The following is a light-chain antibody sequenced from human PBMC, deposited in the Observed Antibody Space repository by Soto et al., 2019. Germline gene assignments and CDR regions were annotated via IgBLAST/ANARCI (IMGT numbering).Light chain of an antibody. CDR2: DVS. J-gene: IGLJ3*02. CDR3: CSYAGNSTWV. Sequence: QSALTQPRSVSGSPGQSVTISCTGTSSYVGAYDHVSWYQQHPGKAPKLMIYDVSKRPSGVPDRFSGSKSGNTASLTLSGLQGEEEADYYCCSYAGNSTWVFGGGTKLTVL. CDR1: SSYVGAYDH. V-gene: IGLV2-11*01.